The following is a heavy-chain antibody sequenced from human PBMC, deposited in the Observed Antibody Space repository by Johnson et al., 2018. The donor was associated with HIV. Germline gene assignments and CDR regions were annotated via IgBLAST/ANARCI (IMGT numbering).Heavy chain of an antibody. Sequence: QVQLMESGGGVVQPGRSLRLSCAASGFIFSDYGLHWVRQAPGKGLEWVAVISYDGRNLYYTDSVKGRFTITRDNSKNTLFLQMNSLRVEDTAVYYCARISYNFWSDPDAFDIWGQGTIVTVSS. CDR2: ISYDGRNL. CDR3: ARISYNFWSDPDAFDI. CDR1: GFIFSDYG. D-gene: IGHD3-3*01. V-gene: IGHV3-30*03. J-gene: IGHJ3*02.